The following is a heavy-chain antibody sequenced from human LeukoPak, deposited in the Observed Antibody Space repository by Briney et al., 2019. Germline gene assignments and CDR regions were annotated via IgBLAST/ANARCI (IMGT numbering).Heavy chain of an antibody. Sequence: GGSLRLSCAASGFTFTNNFMTWVRQAPGKGLEWVSSISDSGSVTYYMDSVRGRFTISRDNSKNTLYLQMNSLRAEDTAVYYCTGPGYGSPISNFDYWGQGTLVIVPS. CDR2: ISDSGSVT. D-gene: IGHD2-2*01. CDR3: TGPGYGSPISNFDY. V-gene: IGHV3-23*01. J-gene: IGHJ4*02. CDR1: GFTFTNNF.